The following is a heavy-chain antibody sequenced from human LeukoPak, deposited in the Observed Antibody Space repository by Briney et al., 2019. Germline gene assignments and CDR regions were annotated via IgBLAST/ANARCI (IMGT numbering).Heavy chain of an antibody. CDR2: ISTSGGST. J-gene: IGHJ4*02. Sequence: GGSLRLSCAASGFTFSSYAMSWVRQAPGKGLEWVSVISTSGGSTDNADSVKGRFTISRDNSKNTLYLQMNSLTDEDTAVYYCAKKDCSTTSCYKAFDSWGQGTRVTVSS. CDR1: GFTFSSYA. D-gene: IGHD2-2*02. CDR3: AKKDCSTTSCYKAFDS. V-gene: IGHV3-23*01.